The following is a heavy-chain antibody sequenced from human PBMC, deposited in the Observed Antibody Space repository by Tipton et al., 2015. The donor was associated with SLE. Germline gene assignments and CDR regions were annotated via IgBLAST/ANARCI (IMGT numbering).Heavy chain of an antibody. D-gene: IGHD3-10*01. CDR1: GYSISSGYY. J-gene: IGHJ4*02. Sequence: TLSLTCAVSGYSISSGYYWGWIRQPPGKGLEWIGEINHSGSTNYNPSLKSRVTISVDTSKNQFSLKLSSVTAADTAVYYCARAVQGVNYWGQGTLVTVSS. V-gene: IGHV4-38-2*01. CDR3: ARAVQGVNY. CDR2: INHSGST.